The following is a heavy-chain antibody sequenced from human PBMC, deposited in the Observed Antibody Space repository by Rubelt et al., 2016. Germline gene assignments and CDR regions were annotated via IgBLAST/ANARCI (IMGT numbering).Heavy chain of an antibody. CDR1: GYTFTSYG. CDR3: ARDYCSGGSCYSVFDY. D-gene: IGHD2-15*01. J-gene: IGHJ4*02. CDR2: ISAYNGNT. V-gene: IGHV1-18*01. Sequence: QVQLVQSGAEVKKPGASVKVSCKASGYTFTSYGISWVRQAPGQGLEWMGWISAYNGNTNYAQKLQGRVTMTTDTSTSTAYMELSMLRSDDAAVYYCARDYCSGGSCYSVFDYWGQGTLVTVSS.